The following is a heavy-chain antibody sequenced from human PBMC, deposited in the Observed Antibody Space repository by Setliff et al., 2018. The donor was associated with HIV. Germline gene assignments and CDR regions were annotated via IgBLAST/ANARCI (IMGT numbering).Heavy chain of an antibody. V-gene: IGHV4-39*01. CDR1: GGSISTTSYY. D-gene: IGHD3-16*01. CDR3: ARHRGRATPFDY. Sequence: SETLSLTCTVSGGSISTTSYYWGWIRQPPGKGLEWIGSIYYSGSTYYNPSLKSRVSISVDTSNKQFSLKVSSVTAADTAVYYCARHRGRATPFDYWGQGTLVTVLL. J-gene: IGHJ4*02. CDR2: IYYSGST.